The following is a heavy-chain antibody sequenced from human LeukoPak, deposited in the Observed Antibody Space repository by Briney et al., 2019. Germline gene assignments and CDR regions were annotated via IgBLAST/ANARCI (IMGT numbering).Heavy chain of an antibody. V-gene: IGHV4-39*07. D-gene: IGHD6-13*01. J-gene: IGHJ4*02. CDR3: ARRAHSSSYSRRGVDY. CDR2: INHSGST. CDR1: GGLISISTYY. Sequence: PSETLSLTCTVSGGLISISTYYWSWIRQPPGKGLEWIGEINHSGSTNYNPSLKSRVTISVDTSKNQFSLKLSSVTAADTAVYYCARRAHSSSYSRRGVDYWGQGTLVTVSS.